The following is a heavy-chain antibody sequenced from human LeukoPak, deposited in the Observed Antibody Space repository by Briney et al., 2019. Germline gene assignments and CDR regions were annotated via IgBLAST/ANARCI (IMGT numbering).Heavy chain of an antibody. J-gene: IGHJ3*01. CDR1: GFTFSAYG. D-gene: IGHD4-11*01. Sequence: GGSLRLSCAASGFTFSAYGMQWVRQAPGKGLEWVAVISNDGDNRYYANSVKGRFTISRDSSKNTLYLQMNSLRPEDTAVYSCAKDLTTLFLASDVWGLGTMVTVSS. CDR2: ISNDGDNR. V-gene: IGHV3-30*18. CDR3: AKDLTTLFLASDV.